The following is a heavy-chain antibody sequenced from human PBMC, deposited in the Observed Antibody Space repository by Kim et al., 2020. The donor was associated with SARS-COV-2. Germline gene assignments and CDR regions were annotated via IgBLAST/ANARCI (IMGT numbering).Heavy chain of an antibody. Sequence: RKSRCTISVETSKNQFSLKLSSVTAADTAVYYCARDGWLRGSYYYYGMDVWGQGTTVTVSS. J-gene: IGHJ6*02. V-gene: IGHV4-59*01. CDR3: ARDGWLRGSYYYYGMDV. D-gene: IGHD5-12*01.